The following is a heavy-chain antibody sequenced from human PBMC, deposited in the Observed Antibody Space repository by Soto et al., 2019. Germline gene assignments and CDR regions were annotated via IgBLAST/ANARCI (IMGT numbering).Heavy chain of an antibody. V-gene: IGHV4-39*01. CDR1: GGSISSSGYY. D-gene: IGHD3-3*01. CDR2: SYYSGRT. CDR3: ARHGADYDFWSGYLNWFDP. Sequence: ETLCLSCTVAGGSISSSGYYWGWIRQPPEKGREWIGSSYYSGRTYYNPSLKSRVPISVDTSKNQFSLKLSSVTAADTAVYYCARHGADYDFWSGYLNWFDPWGQGTLVTVSP. J-gene: IGHJ5*02.